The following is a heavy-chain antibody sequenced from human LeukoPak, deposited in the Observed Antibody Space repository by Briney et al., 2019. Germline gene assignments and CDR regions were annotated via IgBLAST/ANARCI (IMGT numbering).Heavy chain of an antibody. CDR1: GGSISSYY. CDR2: IYYSGST. Sequence: SETLSLTCTVSGGSISSYYWSWIRQPPGKGLEWIGYIYYSGSTYYNPSLKSRVTISVDTSKNQFSLKLSSVTAADTAVYYCARGQLGSGMDDPWGQGTLVTVSS. V-gene: IGHV4-59*01. D-gene: IGHD3-10*01. CDR3: ARGQLGSGMDDP. J-gene: IGHJ5*02.